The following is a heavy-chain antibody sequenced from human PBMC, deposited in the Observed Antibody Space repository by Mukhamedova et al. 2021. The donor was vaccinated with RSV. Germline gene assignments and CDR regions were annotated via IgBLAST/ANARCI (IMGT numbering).Heavy chain of an antibody. J-gene: IGHJ4*02. CDR2: INNDGSST. Sequence: GKGLVWVSHINNDGSSTSYADSVKGRFTISRDNARNAVYLQMNSLRAEDTAVYYCGRSYGYYRLVDDYWGQGTQVNVSS. V-gene: IGHV3-74*01. D-gene: IGHD4-17*01. CDR3: GRSYGYYRLVDDY.